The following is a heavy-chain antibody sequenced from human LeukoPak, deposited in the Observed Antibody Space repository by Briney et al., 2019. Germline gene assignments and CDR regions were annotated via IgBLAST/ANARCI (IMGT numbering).Heavy chain of an antibody. Sequence: GGSPRLSCAASGFTFSSYWMSWVRQAPGKGLEWVANIKQDGSEKYYVDSVKGRFTISRDNAKNSLYLQMNSLRAEDTAVYYCARVALLYDSVPDAFDIWGQGTMVTASS. J-gene: IGHJ3*02. CDR2: IKQDGSEK. D-gene: IGHD3-22*01. CDR1: GFTFSSYW. CDR3: ARVALLYDSVPDAFDI. V-gene: IGHV3-7*03.